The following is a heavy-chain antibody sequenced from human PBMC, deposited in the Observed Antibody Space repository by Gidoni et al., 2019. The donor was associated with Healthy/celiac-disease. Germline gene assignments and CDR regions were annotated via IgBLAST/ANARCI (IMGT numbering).Heavy chain of an antibody. CDR3: ASLKGLPNIDY. J-gene: IGHJ4*02. Sequence: QLQLQESGPGLVKPSATLYLTCTVSGGSISSSSYYWGRIRQPPGQGLEWLGSIYYSGSTYYNPSLKSRVTISVDTSNTQFSLKLSSVTAADTAVYYCASLKGLPNIDYWGQGTLVTVSS. D-gene: IGHD2-8*01. CDR1: GGSISSSSYY. CDR2: IYYSGST. V-gene: IGHV4-39*01.